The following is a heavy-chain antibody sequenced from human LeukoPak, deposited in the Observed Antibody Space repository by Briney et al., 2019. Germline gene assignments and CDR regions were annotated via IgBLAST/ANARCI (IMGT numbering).Heavy chain of an antibody. Sequence: GGSLRLSCAASGFTFSSYAMSWVRQAPGKGLEWVSAISGSGGSTYYADSVKGRFTISRDNSKNTLYLQMNSLKTEDTAVYYCTTRAVAGSSPYWGQGTLVTVSS. J-gene: IGHJ4*02. CDR2: ISGSGGST. CDR1: GFTFSSYA. V-gene: IGHV3-23*01. CDR3: TTRAVAGSSPY. D-gene: IGHD6-19*01.